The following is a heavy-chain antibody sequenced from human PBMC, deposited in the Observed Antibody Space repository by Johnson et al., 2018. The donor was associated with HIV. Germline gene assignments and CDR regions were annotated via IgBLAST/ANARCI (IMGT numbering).Heavy chain of an antibody. J-gene: IGHJ3*01. CDR2: IYSGGST. D-gene: IGHD3-22*01. V-gene: IGHV3-53*01. CDR1: GFTVSSNY. CDR3: AKDRRNYYDSSGYPDYDAFDV. Sequence: VQLVESGGGLIQPGGSLRLSCAASGFTVSSNYMSWVRQAPGKGLEWVSVIYSGGSTYYADSVKGRFTISRDNSKSTLFLQMNSLRPEDTAVYYCAKDRRNYYDSSGYPDYDAFDVWGRGTMVTVSS.